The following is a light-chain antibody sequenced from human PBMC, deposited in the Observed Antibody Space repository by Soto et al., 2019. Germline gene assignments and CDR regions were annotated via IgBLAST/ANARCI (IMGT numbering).Light chain of an antibody. J-gene: IGKJ1*01. Sequence: DIQMTQSPSSLSASVGDRVTITCRASQGIRNYLAWYHQKPGKVPKVLIYAASTLQSGVPSRFSGSGSGTDFTLTISSLQPDDFAVYFCQQYNKWPPWTFGHGTKVEIK. CDR1: QGIRNY. V-gene: IGKV1-27*01. CDR3: QQYNKWPPWT. CDR2: AAS.